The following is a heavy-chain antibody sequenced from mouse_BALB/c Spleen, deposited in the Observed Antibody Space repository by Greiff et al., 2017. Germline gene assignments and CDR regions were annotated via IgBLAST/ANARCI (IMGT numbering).Heavy chain of an antibody. CDR2: INPYNGDT. CDR3: ARPGAKIWYFDV. Sequence: VQLQQSGPELVKPGASVKISCKASGYSFTGYFMNWVMQSHGKSLEWIGRINPYNGDTFYNQKFKGKATLTVDKSSSTAHMELRSLASEDSAVYYCARPGAKIWYFDVWGAGTTVTVSS. CDR1: GYSFTGYF. V-gene: IGHV1-20*02. D-gene: IGHD3-1*01. J-gene: IGHJ1*01.